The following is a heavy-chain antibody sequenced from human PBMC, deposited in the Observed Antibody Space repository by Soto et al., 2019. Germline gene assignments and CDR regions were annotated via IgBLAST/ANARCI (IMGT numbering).Heavy chain of an antibody. V-gene: IGHV1-46*01. D-gene: IGHD3-3*01. CDR1: GYTFTSYY. CDR2: INPSGGST. J-gene: IGHJ4*02. Sequence: ASVKVSCKASGYTFTSYYMHWVRQAPGQGLEWMGIINPSGGSTSYAQKFQGRVTMTRDTSTSTVYMELSSLRSEDTAVYYCARAYYDFWSGYSDQGSFDYWGQGTLVTVSS. CDR3: ARAYYDFWSGYSDQGSFDY.